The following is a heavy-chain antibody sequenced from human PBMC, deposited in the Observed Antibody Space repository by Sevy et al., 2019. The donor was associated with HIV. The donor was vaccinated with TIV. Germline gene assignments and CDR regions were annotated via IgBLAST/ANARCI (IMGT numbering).Heavy chain of an antibody. CDR1: GGSISSSSYY. CDR3: ARHQRITIFGVVIRDLADFDY. CDR2: IYYSGST. D-gene: IGHD3-3*01. V-gene: IGHV4-39*01. J-gene: IGHJ4*02. Sequence: SETLSLTCTVSGGSISSSSYYWGWIRQPPGKGLEWIGSIYYSGSTYYNPSLKGLVTISVDTSKNQFSLKLSYVTAVETAVYYFARHQRITIFGVVIRDLADFDYWGQGTLVTVSS.